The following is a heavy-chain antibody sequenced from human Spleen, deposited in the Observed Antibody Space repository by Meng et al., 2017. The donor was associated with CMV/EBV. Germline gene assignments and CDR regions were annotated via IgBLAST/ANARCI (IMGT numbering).Heavy chain of an antibody. CDR2: INTYNGDT. V-gene: IGHV1-18*01. J-gene: IGHJ4*02. D-gene: IGHD3-3*01. Sequence: ASVKVSCKASEYSFTSYGISWVRQAPGQGLEWMGWINTYNGDTNYAQKLQGRVTMTRDTSTGTAYMELGSLRSDDTAVYYCTRNLRNFWGGHSSADYWGQGTLVTVSS. CDR3: TRNLRNFWGGHSSADY. CDR1: EYSFTSYG.